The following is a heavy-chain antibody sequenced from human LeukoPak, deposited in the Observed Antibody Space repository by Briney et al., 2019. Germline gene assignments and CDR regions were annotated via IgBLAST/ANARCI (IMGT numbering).Heavy chain of an antibody. J-gene: IGHJ5*02. Sequence: GGSLRLSCAASGFTFSSYAMSWVRQAPGKGLEWVSGISGSGTSTYYADSAKGRFTISRDNSKNPLYLQMDSLRAEDTAVYYCAKARYNSGWYGLDPWGQGTLVTVSS. D-gene: IGHD6-19*01. CDR1: GFTFSSYA. CDR2: ISGSGTST. CDR3: AKARYNSGWYGLDP. V-gene: IGHV3-23*01.